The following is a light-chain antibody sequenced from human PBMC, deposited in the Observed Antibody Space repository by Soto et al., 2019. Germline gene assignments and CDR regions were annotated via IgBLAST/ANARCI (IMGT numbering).Light chain of an antibody. J-gene: IGKJ1*01. CDR2: AAS. CDR1: QSIRSH. V-gene: IGKV1-5*01. CDR3: QQYQSYSRT. Sequence: DIQRTQLPSSLSASVGDRVSITCRASQSIRSHLTWYQQKPGKAPKLLIYAASSLQSGVPSRFSGSGSGTEFTLTISSLKPDDFATYYCQQYQSYSRTFGQGTKVDIK.